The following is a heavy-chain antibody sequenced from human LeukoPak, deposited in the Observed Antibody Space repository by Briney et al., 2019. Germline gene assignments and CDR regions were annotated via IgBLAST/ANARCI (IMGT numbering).Heavy chain of an antibody. V-gene: IGHV3-11*04. CDR2: ISSISSTM. Sequence: GGSLRLSCAASKFTFSDYYMSWIRQAPGKGLEWVSYISSISSTMYYADSVKGRFTISRDNSKNTLYLQMKSLRAEDTAVYYCAKGGGYEAQYYYYYLDVWGKGTTVTISS. CDR3: AKGGGYEAQYYYYYLDV. D-gene: IGHD5-12*01. J-gene: IGHJ6*03. CDR1: KFTFSDYY.